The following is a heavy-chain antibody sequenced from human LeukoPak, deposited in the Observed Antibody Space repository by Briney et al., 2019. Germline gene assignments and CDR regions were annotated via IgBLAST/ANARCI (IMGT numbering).Heavy chain of an antibody. J-gene: IGHJ4*02. CDR1: GFTFSNNW. V-gene: IGHV3-30-3*01. D-gene: IGHD1-26*01. CDR3: AREWELLSFGY. CDR2: ISYDGSNK. Sequence: QTGGSLRLSCAASGFTFSNNWMSWVRQAPGKGLEWVAVISYDGSNKYYADSVKGRFTISRDNSKNTLYLQMNSLRAEDTAVYYCAREWELLSFGYWGQGTLVTVSS.